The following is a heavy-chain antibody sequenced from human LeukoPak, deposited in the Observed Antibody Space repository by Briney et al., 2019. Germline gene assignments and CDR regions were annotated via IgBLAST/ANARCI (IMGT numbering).Heavy chain of an antibody. CDR3: ARGVGWELLGGFDY. V-gene: IGHV3-48*04. CDR2: ISSSSSTI. CDR1: GFTFSSYS. J-gene: IGHJ4*02. D-gene: IGHD1-26*01. Sequence: GALRPSCAASGFTFSSYSMNWVRQAPGKGLEWVSYISSSSSTIYYADSVKGRFTISRDNAKNSLYLQMNSLRAEDTAVYYCARGVGWELLGGFDYWGQGTLVTVSS.